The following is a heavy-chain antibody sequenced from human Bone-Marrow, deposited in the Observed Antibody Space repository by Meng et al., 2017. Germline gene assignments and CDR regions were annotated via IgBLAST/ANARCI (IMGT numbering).Heavy chain of an antibody. CDR2: ISSNGGST. CDR1: GFTFSSYA. D-gene: IGHD3-16*01. V-gene: IGHV3-64*01. J-gene: IGHJ3*02. CDR3: ARAEASYYDYVWGSFRDYAFDI. Sequence: GESLKISCAASGFTFSSYAMHWVRQAPGKGLEYVSAISSNGGSTYYANSVKGRFTISRDNSKNTLYLQMNSLRAEDTAVYYCARAEASYYDYVWGSFRDYAFDIWGQGTMVTVSS.